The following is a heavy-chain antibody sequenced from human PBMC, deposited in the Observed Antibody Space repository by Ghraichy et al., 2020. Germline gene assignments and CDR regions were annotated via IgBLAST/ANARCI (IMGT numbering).Heavy chain of an antibody. CDR1: GFTVSSNY. CDR3: ARDYAENYWYFDL. J-gene: IGHJ2*01. V-gene: IGHV3-53*01. CDR2: IYSGGST. Sequence: GGSLRLSCAASGFTVSSNYMSWVRQAPGKGLEWVSVIYSGGSTYYADSVKGRFIISRDNSKNTEYLQINSLRAEDTAVYYCARDYAENYWYFDLWCRGTLVTLSS. D-gene: IGHD1-14*01.